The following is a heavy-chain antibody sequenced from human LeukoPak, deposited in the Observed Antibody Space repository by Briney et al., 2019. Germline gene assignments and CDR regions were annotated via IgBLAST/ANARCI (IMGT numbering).Heavy chain of an antibody. CDR2: IYHSGST. V-gene: IGHV4-4*02. Sequence: PSETLSLTCAVSGGSISSSNWWSWVRQPPGKGLEWIGEIYHSGSTNYNPSLKSRVTISVDKSKNQFSLKLSSVTAADTAMYYCARGLSPHYDFWSCYYKVYNWFDPLGQGTLVTGSS. J-gene: IGHJ5*02. D-gene: IGHD3-3*01. CDR3: ARGLSPHYDFWSCYYKVYNWFDP. CDR1: GGSISSSNW.